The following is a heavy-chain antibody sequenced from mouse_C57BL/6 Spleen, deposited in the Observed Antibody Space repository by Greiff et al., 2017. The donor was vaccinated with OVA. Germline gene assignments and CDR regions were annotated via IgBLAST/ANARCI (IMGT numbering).Heavy chain of an antibody. V-gene: IGHV5-4*03. CDR2: ISDGGSYT. J-gene: IGHJ2*01. D-gene: IGHD1-1*01. Sequence: EVKLMESGGGLVKPGGSLKLSCAASGFTFSSYAMSWVRQTPEKRLEWVATISDGGSYTYYPDNVKGRFTISRDTAKNNLYLQMSHLKSEDTAMYYCARNYGSRAGYYFDYWGQGTTLTVSS. CDR1: GFTFSSYA. CDR3: ARNYGSRAGYYFDY.